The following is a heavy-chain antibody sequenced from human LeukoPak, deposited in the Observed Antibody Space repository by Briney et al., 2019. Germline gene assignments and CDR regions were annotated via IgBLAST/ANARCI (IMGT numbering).Heavy chain of an antibody. CDR3: ARARVYGSGAFGY. J-gene: IGHJ4*02. CDR2: MNPNSGNT. CDR1: GYTFTSYD. Sequence: GASVKVSCEASGYTFTSYDINWVRQAPGQGLEWMGWMNPNSGNTGYAQKFQGRVTMTRNTSISTAYMELSSLRSEDTAVYYCARARVYGSGAFGYWGQGTLVTVSS. D-gene: IGHD3-10*01. V-gene: IGHV1-8*01.